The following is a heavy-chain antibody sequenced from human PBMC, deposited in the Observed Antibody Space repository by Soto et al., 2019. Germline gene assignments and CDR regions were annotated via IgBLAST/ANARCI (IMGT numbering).Heavy chain of an antibody. CDR3: ARESEDLTSNFDC. J-gene: IGHJ4*02. CDR1: GLTFTRYR. CDR2: ISSTTNYI. Sequence: ASLRLSCAGSGLTFTRYRMNWVRQAPGKGLEWVSSISSTTNYIYYGDSMKGRFTISRDNAKNSLYLEMNSLRAEDTAVYYCARESEDLTSNFDCWGQGTLVTVSS. V-gene: IGHV3-21*06.